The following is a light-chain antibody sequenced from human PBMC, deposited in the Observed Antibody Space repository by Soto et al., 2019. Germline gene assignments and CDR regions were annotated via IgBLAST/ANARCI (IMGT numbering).Light chain of an antibody. Sequence: IGMRQCLSSLSACTGDKDTITCGATQDIRKYLNWYQQKPGTAPKLLIYDASRLETGVPSRCSGSGSGTDFTLTISSLQPEDFATYYCQQYDNLPLTFGQGTRLEIK. CDR1: QDIRKY. CDR3: QQYDNLPLT. V-gene: IGKV1-33*01. CDR2: DAS. J-gene: IGKJ5*01.